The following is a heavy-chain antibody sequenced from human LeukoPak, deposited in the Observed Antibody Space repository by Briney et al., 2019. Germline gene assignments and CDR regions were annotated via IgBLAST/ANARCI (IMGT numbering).Heavy chain of an antibody. CDR2: IIPIFGTA. J-gene: IGHJ6*04. CDR1: GGTFSSYA. Sequence: SVKVSCKASGGTFSSYAISWVRQAPGQGLEWMGGIIPIFGTANYAQKFQGRVTITEDKSTSTAYMELSSLRSEDTAVYYCARMSYCSGGSCLGFGMDVWGKGTTVTVSS. V-gene: IGHV1-69*06. D-gene: IGHD2-15*01. CDR3: ARMSYCSGGSCLGFGMDV.